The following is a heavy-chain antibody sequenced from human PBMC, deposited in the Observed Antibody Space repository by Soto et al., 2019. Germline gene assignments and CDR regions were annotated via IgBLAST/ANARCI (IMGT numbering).Heavy chain of an antibody. CDR3: VNLGAAISSNWFDP. J-gene: IGHJ5*02. CDR2: LVVGSGNT. CDR1: GFMFTSSA. Sequence: SVKVSCKTSGFMFTSSAVQWVRQARGQRLEWIGWLVVGSGNTHYAQHFQERVTLTRDNSKNTLYLQMSSLRAEDTAVYYCVNLGAAISSNWFDPWGQGTLVTVSS. D-gene: IGHD1-26*01. V-gene: IGHV1-58*01.